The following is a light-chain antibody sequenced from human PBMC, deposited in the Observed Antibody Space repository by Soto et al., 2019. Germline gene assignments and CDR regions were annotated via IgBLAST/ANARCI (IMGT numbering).Light chain of an antibody. CDR2: AAS. J-gene: IGKJ1*01. V-gene: IGKV1-12*01. CDR3: QQASSFPWA. CDR1: QDITNS. Sequence: DIQMTQSPSSLSASVADRVTITCQARQDITNSIRWYQQTPGNATKLLIYAASMLHSGVPSRFSGSGSGTDFTLTISSLQPEDFASYYCQQASSFPWAFGQGTKVDIK.